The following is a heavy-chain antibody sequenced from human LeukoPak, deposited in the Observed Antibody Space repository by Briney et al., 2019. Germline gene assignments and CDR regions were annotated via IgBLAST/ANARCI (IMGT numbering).Heavy chain of an antibody. J-gene: IGHJ3*02. CDR1: GFPFSSGGVG. Sequence: SGPTLVNPTQTLTLTRTFSGFPFSSGGVGVGWIRQPPGGALEWLGVIYENDEKLYSSSLQNRLSITKDTSRNQVVLTMANMDPVDAATYYCAHRHRGVASDIWGQGTMVTVSS. V-gene: IGHV2-5*01. D-gene: IGHD2-15*01. CDR2: IYENDEK. CDR3: AHRHRGVASDI.